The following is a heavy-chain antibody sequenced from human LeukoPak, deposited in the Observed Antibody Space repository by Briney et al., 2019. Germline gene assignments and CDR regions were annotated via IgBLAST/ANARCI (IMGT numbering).Heavy chain of an antibody. CDR2: INSDGSST. CDR1: GFTFSSYW. V-gene: IGHV3-74*01. CDR3: ARDSRKICSGGSCYADALDI. D-gene: IGHD2-15*01. J-gene: IGHJ3*02. Sequence: GGSLRLSCAASGFTFSSYWMHWVRQAPGKGLVWVSRINSDGSSTSYAGSVKVRFTISRDNAKNTLYLQMNSLRAEDTAVYYCARDSRKICSGGSCYADALDIWGEGTMVTVS.